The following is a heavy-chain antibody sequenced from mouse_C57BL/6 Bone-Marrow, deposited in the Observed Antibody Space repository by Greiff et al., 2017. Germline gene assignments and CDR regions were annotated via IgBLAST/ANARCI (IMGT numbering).Heavy chain of an antibody. CDR2: IDPENGDT. J-gene: IGHJ3*01. CDR3: TTWAPFAY. V-gene: IGHV14-4*01. CDR1: GFNIKDDY. Sequence: DVKLVESGAELVRPGASVKLSCTASGFNIKDDYMHWVKQRPEQGLEWIGWIDPENGDTEYASKFQGKATITADTSSNTAYLQLSSLTSEDTAVYYCTTWAPFAYWGQGTLVTVSA.